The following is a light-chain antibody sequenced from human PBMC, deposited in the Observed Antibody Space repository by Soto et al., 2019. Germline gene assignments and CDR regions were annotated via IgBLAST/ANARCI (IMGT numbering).Light chain of an antibody. Sequence: QSVLTQPPSASGTPGQRVTISCSGSSSNIGSNYVYWYQQLPGTAPKLLIYRNNQRPSGVPDRFSGSKSGTSASLAISGLRSEDEADYCCAAWDDSLSGVVVGGGTQLTV. CDR1: SSNIGSNY. CDR3: AAWDDSLSGVV. V-gene: IGLV1-47*01. CDR2: RNN. J-gene: IGLJ2*01.